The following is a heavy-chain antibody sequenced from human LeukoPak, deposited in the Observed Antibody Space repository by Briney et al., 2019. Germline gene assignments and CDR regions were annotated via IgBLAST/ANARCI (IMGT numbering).Heavy chain of an antibody. J-gene: IGHJ6*03. CDR2: INPNSGGT. Sequence: ASVKVSCKASGYTFTGYYMHWVRQAPGQGLEWMGWINPNSGGTNYAQKFQGRVTMTRNTSISTAYMELSSLRSEDTAVYYCAVSYYYYYMDVWGKGTTVTISS. CDR1: GYTFTGYY. V-gene: IGHV1-2*02. CDR3: AVSYYYYYMDV.